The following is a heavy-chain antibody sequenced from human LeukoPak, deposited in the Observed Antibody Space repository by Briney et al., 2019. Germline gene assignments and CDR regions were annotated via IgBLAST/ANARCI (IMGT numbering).Heavy chain of an antibody. CDR3: ARERRRLVLRGAFDI. Sequence: SETLSLTCTVSGGSISSGSYYWSWIRQPAGKGLEWIGRIYTSGSTNYNPSLKSRVTISVDTSKNQFSLKLSSVTAADTAVYYCARERRRLVLRGAFDIWGQGTMVTVSS. V-gene: IGHV4-61*02. J-gene: IGHJ3*02. D-gene: IGHD3-9*01. CDR2: IYTSGST. CDR1: GGSISSGSYY.